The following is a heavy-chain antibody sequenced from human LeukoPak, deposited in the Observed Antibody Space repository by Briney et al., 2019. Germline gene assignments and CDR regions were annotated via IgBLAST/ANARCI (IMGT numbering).Heavy chain of an antibody. CDR2: ISSSSSYI. Sequence: TGGSLRLSCAASGFTFSSYSMNWVRQAPGKGLEWVSSISSSSSYIYYADSVKGPFTIFRDNAKNSLYLQMNSLRAEDTAVYYCAKRGCSGGSCYLFDYWGQGTLVTVSS. D-gene: IGHD2-15*01. J-gene: IGHJ4*02. V-gene: IGHV3-21*01. CDR1: GFTFSSYS. CDR3: AKRGCSGGSCYLFDY.